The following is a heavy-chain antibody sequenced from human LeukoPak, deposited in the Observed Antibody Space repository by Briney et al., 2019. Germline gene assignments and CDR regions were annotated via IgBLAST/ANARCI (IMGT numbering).Heavy chain of an antibody. CDR3: ARGPLSISVAGWCAAH. D-gene: IGHD6-19*01. V-gene: IGHV4-38-2*01. CDR1: DYSIIDGHY. CDR2: IYHTGRT. Sequence: SETLSLTCAVSDYSIIDGHYWGWIRQPPGKGLEWIGTIYHTGRTDYNPSLKSRVTMSVDTSKNQFSLRLTSMTAADTAVYYCARGPLSISVAGWCAAHWGQGTLVTVSS. J-gene: IGHJ4*02.